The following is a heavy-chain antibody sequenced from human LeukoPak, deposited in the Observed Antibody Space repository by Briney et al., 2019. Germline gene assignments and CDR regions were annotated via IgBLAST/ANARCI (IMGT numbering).Heavy chain of an antibody. CDR3: ASRLGSYYHYYYYGMDV. Sequence: PSETLSLTCAVSGGSISSSNWWSWVRQPPGKGLEWIGEIYHSGSTNYNPSLKSRVTISVDKSRNQFSLKLSSVTAADTAVYYCASRLGSYYHYYYYGMDVWGQGTMVTVSS. D-gene: IGHD1-26*01. CDR2: IYHSGST. CDR1: GGSISSSNW. J-gene: IGHJ6*02. V-gene: IGHV4-4*02.